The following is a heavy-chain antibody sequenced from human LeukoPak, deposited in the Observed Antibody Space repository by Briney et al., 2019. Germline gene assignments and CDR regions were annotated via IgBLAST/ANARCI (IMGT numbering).Heavy chain of an antibody. V-gene: IGHV3-30*04. D-gene: IGHD6-19*01. CDR2: ISYNGSDK. CDR1: GFTFSSYA. J-gene: IGHJ4*02. Sequence: PGGSLRLSCAASGFTFSSYAMHWVRQAPGKGLVWVALISYNGSDKYYIDSVKGRFIISRDNSKNTLYLQMNSLRAEDTAVYYCALSGGWSFDYWGQGTLVTVSS. CDR3: ALSGGWSFDY.